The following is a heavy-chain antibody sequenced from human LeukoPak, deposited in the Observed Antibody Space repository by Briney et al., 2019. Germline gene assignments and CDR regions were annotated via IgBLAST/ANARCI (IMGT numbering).Heavy chain of an antibody. D-gene: IGHD1-26*01. J-gene: IGHJ6*02. CDR3: AAYSGSFEYYYYYYGMDV. V-gene: IGHV4-4*02. CDR1: GGSISSSNW. Sequence: SETLSLTCAVSGGSISSSNWWSWVRQPPGKGLEWIGEIYHSGSTNYNPSLKSRVTISVDKSKNQFSLKLSSVTAADTAVYYCAAYSGSFEYYYYYYGMDVWGQGTTVTVSS. CDR2: IYHSGST.